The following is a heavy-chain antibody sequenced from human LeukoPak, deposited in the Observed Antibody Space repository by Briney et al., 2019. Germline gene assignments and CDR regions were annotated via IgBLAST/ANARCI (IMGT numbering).Heavy chain of an antibody. CDR1: GGPISSSSYY. CDR3: ARVYGSGGSFNWFDP. V-gene: IGHV4-39*01. Sequence: SETLSLTCTVSGGPISSSSYYWGWIRQPPGKGLEWIGSIYYSGSTYYNPSLKSRVTISVDTSKNQFSLKLSSVTAADTAVYYCARVYGSGGSFNWFDPWGQGTLVTVSS. CDR2: IYYSGST. J-gene: IGHJ5*02. D-gene: IGHD2-15*01.